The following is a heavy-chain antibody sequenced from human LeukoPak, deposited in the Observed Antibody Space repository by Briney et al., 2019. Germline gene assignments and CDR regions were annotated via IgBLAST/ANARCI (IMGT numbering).Heavy chain of an antibody. J-gene: IGHJ6*02. CDR1: GFTFSSYW. D-gene: IGHD1-26*01. Sequence: GGSLRLSCAASGFTFSSYWMSWVRQAPGKGLVWVSRINSDGSSTSYADSVKGRFTISRDNAKNTLYLQMNSLRAEDTAVYYCARGIVGATPYYYYGMDVWGQGTTVTVSS. V-gene: IGHV3-74*01. CDR2: INSDGSST. CDR3: ARGIVGATPYYYYGMDV.